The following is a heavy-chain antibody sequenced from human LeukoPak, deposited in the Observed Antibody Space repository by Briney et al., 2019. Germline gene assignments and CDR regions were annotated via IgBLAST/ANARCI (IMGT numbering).Heavy chain of an antibody. CDR3: ARGSGSSWYFYFDY. Sequence: AGSLTLSCAASGFTFSSHNINWIRQAPGKGLKWVSGIKWDGGRTGYADSVKGRFTISRDNAKNSVYLQMSSLRAEDTALYYCARGSGSSWYFYFDYWGQGTLVTVSS. CDR2: IKWDGGRT. CDR1: GFTFSSHN. V-gene: IGHV3-20*04. D-gene: IGHD6-13*01. J-gene: IGHJ4*02.